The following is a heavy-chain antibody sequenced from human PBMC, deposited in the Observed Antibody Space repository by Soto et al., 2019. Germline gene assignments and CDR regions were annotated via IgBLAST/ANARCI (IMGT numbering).Heavy chain of an antibody. J-gene: IGHJ4*02. Sequence: QVQLQESGPGLVKPSETLSLTCTVSGGSISSYYWSWIRQPPGKGLEWIGYIYYSGSTNYNPSLKSRVTISVDTSKSQFSLKLSSVTAADTAVYYCAGFIAARGRGFDYWGQGTLVTVSS. CDR1: GGSISSYY. D-gene: IGHD6-6*01. CDR2: IYYSGST. V-gene: IGHV4-59*01. CDR3: AGFIAARGRGFDY.